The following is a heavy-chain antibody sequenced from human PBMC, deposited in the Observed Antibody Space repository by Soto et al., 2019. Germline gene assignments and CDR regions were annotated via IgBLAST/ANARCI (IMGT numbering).Heavy chain of an antibody. Sequence: SETLSLTCTVSGGPISSYYWSWIRQPPGKGLEWIGYIYYSGSTNYNPSLKSRVTISVDTSKNQFSLKLTSVTAADTAVYYCARGGYSYGRDYGMDVWGQGTTVTVS. D-gene: IGHD5-18*01. CDR3: ARGGYSYGRDYGMDV. J-gene: IGHJ6*02. CDR2: IYYSGST. CDR1: GGPISSYY. V-gene: IGHV4-59*01.